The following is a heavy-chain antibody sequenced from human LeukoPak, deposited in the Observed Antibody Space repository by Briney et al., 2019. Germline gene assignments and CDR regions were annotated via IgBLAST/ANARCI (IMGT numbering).Heavy chain of an antibody. V-gene: IGHV3-48*01. CDR3: ASWALRFSAAFDI. CDR1: GFTFSSYS. J-gene: IGHJ3*02. Sequence: GGSLRLSCAASGFTFSSYSMSWVRQAPGKGLEWVSYISSSSSTMYYADSVKGRFTISRDNAKNSLYLQMNSLRAEDTAVYYCASWALRFSAAFDIWGQGTMVTVSS. CDR2: ISSSSSTM. D-gene: IGHD3-3*01.